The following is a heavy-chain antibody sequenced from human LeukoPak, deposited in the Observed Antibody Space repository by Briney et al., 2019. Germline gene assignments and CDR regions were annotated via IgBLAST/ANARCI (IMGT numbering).Heavy chain of an antibody. Sequence: PGGSLRLSCAASGFTFSSYSMNWVRQAPGKGLEWVSSISSSSSYIYYADSVKGRFTISRDNAKNSLYLQMNSLRAEDTAVYYCVRIPNSAGFPNWFDPWGQGTLGTVSS. V-gene: IGHV3-21*01. J-gene: IGHJ5*02. CDR2: ISSSSSYI. CDR1: GFTFSSYS. D-gene: IGHD6-19*01. CDR3: VRIPNSAGFPNWFDP.